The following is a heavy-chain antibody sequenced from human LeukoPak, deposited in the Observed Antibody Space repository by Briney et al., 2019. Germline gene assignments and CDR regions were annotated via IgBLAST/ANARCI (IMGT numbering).Heavy chain of an antibody. D-gene: IGHD2-2*01. J-gene: IGHJ4*02. V-gene: IGHV3-30*18. CDR1: GFTFSSYG. CDR2: ISYDGSNK. CDR3: AKDDIVVVTD. Sequence: GGSLRLSCAASGFTFSSYGMHWVRRAPGKGLEWVAVISYDGSNKYYADSVKGRFTISRGNSKNTLYLQMNSLRAEDTAVYYCAKDDIVVVTDWGQGTLVTVSS.